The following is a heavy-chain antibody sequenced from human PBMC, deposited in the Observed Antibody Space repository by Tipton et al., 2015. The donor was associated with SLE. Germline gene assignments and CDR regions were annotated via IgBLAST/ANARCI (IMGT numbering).Heavy chain of an antibody. CDR3: ARQGDRRVWYYYMDV. J-gene: IGHJ6*03. CDR2: IWYDGRRT. Sequence: PRLSCAASGFTFSSYNIHWVRQAPGKGLEWMAVIWYDGRRTYYADSVKGRFTVSRDNSKNTLYLQMNTLRAEDSAIYYCARQGDRRVWYYYMDVWGKGTTVTVSS. D-gene: IGHD3-16*01. V-gene: IGHV3-33*01. CDR1: GFTFSSYN.